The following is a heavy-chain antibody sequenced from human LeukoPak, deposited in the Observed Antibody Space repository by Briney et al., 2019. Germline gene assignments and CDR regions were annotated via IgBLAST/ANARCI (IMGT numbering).Heavy chain of an antibody. CDR2: IYHSGST. V-gene: IGHV4-30-2*01. CDR1: GGSISSGGYS. J-gene: IGHJ5*02. D-gene: IGHD3-22*01. CDR3: ARAVGVVVITGDWFDP. Sequence: SETLSLTCAVSGGSISSGGYSWSWIRQPPGKGLEWIGYIYHSGSTYYNPSLKSRVTISVDRSKNQFSLKLSSVTAADTAVYYCARAVGVVVITGDWFDPWGQGTLVTVSS.